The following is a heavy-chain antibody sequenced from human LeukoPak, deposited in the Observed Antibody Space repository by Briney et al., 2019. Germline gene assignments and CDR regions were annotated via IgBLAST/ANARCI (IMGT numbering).Heavy chain of an antibody. J-gene: IGHJ1*01. CDR3: AQQVGYCSSGNCYFTY. CDR2: ISSSSSYI. D-gene: IGHD2-15*01. CDR1: GFTFSSYS. Sequence: PGGSLRLSCAASGFTFSSYSMNWVRQAPGKGLEWVSSISSSSSYIYYADSVKGRFTISRDNAKNSLYLQMNSLRAEDAAVYYCAQQVGYCSSGNCYFTYWGQGTLVTVSS. V-gene: IGHV3-21*04.